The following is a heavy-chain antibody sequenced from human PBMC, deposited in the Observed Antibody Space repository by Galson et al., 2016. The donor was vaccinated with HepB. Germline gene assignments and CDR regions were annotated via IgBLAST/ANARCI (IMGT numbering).Heavy chain of an antibody. CDR2: ISYDGSNK. D-gene: IGHD3-10*01. Sequence: SLRLSCAASGFTFRSYAMHWVRQAPGKGLEWVAVISYDGSNKYYADSVKGRFTISRDNSKNTLYLQMNSLRAEDTAVYYGARTYGSGSYRRGAFDIWGQGVLVTVST. J-gene: IGHJ4*02. CDR3: ARTYGSGSYRRGAFDI. V-gene: IGHV3-30-3*01. CDR1: GFTFRSYA.